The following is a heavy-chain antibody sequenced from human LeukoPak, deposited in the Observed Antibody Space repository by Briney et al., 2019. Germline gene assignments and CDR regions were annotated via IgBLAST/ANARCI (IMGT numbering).Heavy chain of an antibody. D-gene: IGHD6-13*01. CDR1: GGSISSSY. J-gene: IGHJ5*01. Sequence: PSETLSLTCTVSGGSISSSYWSWIRQPPGKGLEWIGYIHYSGSTTYNSSLKSRVTITVDTSKNQFSLQLNSVTPEDTAVYYCARGASGWYVSVFDSWGQGTLVTVSS. CDR2: IHYSGST. CDR3: ARGASGWYVSVFDS. V-gene: IGHV4-59*12.